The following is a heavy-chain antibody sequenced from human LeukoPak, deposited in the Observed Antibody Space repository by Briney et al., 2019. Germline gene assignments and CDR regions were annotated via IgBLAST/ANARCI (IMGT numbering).Heavy chain of an antibody. Sequence: SETLSLTCAVYGGSFSGYYWSWIRQPPGKGLEWIGEINHSGSTNYNPSLKSRVTISIDTSKNQFSLKLSSVTAADTAVYYCARRRRYGSGSLGWFDPWGQGTLVTVSS. CDR1: GGSFSGYY. D-gene: IGHD3-10*01. CDR2: INHSGST. J-gene: IGHJ5*02. CDR3: ARRRRYGSGSLGWFDP. V-gene: IGHV4-34*01.